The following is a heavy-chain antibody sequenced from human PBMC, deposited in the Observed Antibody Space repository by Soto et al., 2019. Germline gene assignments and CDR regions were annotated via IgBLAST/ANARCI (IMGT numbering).Heavy chain of an antibody. J-gene: IGHJ6*02. Sequence: ASVKVSCKASGYTFTSYGISWVRQAPGQGLEWMGIINPSGGSTSYAQKFQGRVTMTRDTSTSTVYMELSSLRSEDTAVYYCARSAQGRRAYGMDVWGQGTTVTVSS. CDR3: ARSAQGRRAYGMDV. CDR1: GYTFTSYG. V-gene: IGHV1-46*01. CDR2: INPSGGST.